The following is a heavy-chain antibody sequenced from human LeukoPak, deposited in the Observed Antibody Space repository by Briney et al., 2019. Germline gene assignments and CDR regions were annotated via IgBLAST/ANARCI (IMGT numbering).Heavy chain of an antibody. CDR2: INHSGST. D-gene: IGHD2-2*01. CDR1: GGSFSGYY. Sequence: SETLSLTCAVYGGSFSGYYWSWIRQPPGKGLEWIGEINHSGSTNYNPSLKSRVTISVDTSKNQFSLKLSSVTAADTAVYYCANIVVVPAASFGAFDIWGQGTMVTVSS. J-gene: IGHJ3*02. CDR3: ANIVVVPAASFGAFDI. V-gene: IGHV4-34*09.